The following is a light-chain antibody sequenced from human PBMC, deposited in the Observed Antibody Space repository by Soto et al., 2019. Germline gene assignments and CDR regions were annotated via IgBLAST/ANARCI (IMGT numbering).Light chain of an antibody. Sequence: EIVLTQSPATLSLSPGERATLSCRASHSVTSFLAWYQQKPGQAPRLLIYDASNRATGIPARFSGRGSGTDSTPTISSLEAEDFAVYYCQQRINWPLTFGGGTKVEIK. CDR3: QQRINWPLT. J-gene: IGKJ4*01. CDR2: DAS. V-gene: IGKV3-11*01. CDR1: HSVTSF.